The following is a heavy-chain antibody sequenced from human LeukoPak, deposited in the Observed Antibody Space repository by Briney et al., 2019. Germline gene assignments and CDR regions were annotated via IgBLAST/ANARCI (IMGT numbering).Heavy chain of an antibody. V-gene: IGHV3-15*01. CDR1: GFPFTIAW. Sequence: PGGSLRLSCAASGFPFTIAWMSWVRQAPGNGLEWIGRIRSKNDGGTTDYAAPVKGKFTISRDDSKSTLYLHMSSLTTEDTAIYYCTAYYDFLTGYNTRRDYWGRGTLVTVPP. D-gene: IGHD3-9*01. J-gene: IGHJ4*02. CDR2: IRSKNDGGTT. CDR3: TAYYDFLTGYNTRRDY.